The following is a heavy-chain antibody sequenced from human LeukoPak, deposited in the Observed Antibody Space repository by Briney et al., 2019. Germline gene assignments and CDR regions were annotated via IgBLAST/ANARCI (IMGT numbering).Heavy chain of an antibody. CDR1: GITFNTYS. CDR3: ASQIAAAGTYLTPHY. CDR2: ISYDGSNK. V-gene: IGHV3-30*04. Sequence: PGRSLRLSCAASGITFNTYSMHWVRQAPGKGPEWVAAISYDGSNKYYADSVKGRFTVSRDNSKNTLYLQLNSLRAEDTAVYYCASQIAAAGTYLTPHYWGQGTLVTVSS. D-gene: IGHD6-13*01. J-gene: IGHJ4*02.